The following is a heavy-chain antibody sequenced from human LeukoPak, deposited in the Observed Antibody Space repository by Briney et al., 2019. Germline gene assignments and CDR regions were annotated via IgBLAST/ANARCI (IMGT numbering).Heavy chain of an antibody. CDR2: ISSGSSTI. Sequence: GGSLRLSCAASGFSFSLYSMNWLRQAPGKGLEWVSYISSGSSTIHYADSVKGRFTISRDNAKNSLYLQMNSLRAEDTAMYHCMRDNGANGLDYWGQGTLVTVSS. D-gene: IGHD4/OR15-4a*01. CDR1: GFSFSLYS. CDR3: MRDNGANGLDY. V-gene: IGHV3-48*04. J-gene: IGHJ4*02.